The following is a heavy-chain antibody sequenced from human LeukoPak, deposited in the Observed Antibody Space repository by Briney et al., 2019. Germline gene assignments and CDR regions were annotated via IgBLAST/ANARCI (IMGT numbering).Heavy chain of an antibody. CDR1: GYTFTSYG. Sequence: ASVKVSCKASGYTFTSYGISWVRQAPGQGLEWMGWINPNSGGTNYAQKFQGRVTMTRDTSISTAYMEVSRLRSDDTAVYYCAKDKSRGDYDILTGHDALDIWGQGTMVTVSS. CDR2: INPNSGGT. J-gene: IGHJ3*02. D-gene: IGHD3-9*01. CDR3: AKDKSRGDYDILTGHDALDI. V-gene: IGHV1-2*02.